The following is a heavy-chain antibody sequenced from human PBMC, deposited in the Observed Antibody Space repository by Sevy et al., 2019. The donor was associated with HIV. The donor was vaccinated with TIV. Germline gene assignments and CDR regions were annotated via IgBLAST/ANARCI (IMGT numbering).Heavy chain of an antibody. J-gene: IGHJ6*02. CDR1: GFTFGDYT. D-gene: IGHD1-26*01. V-gene: IGHV3-49*04. Sequence: GGSLRLSCTASGFTFGDYTMSWVRQAPGKGLEWVSFIRSKAYGGTTQYAASVKGRFTISRDDSKSIAYLQMNSLRTEDTAVYYCTRVDGATDWGMDVWGQGTTVTVSS. CDR3: TRVDGATDWGMDV. CDR2: IRSKAYGGTT.